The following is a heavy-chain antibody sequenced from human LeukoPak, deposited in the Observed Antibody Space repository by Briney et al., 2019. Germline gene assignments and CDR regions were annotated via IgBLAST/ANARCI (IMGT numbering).Heavy chain of an antibody. CDR1: GGSISNSY. D-gene: IGHD3-3*01. Sequence: ETLSLTCTVSGGSISNSYWSWVRQAPGKGLEWISLIYSGGTTHYADSVMGRFTISRDNSKTTLFLQMNSLKAEDTAVYYCATGGRSGVALEQWGQGTLVTVSS. V-gene: IGHV3-53*01. J-gene: IGHJ4*02. CDR3: ATGGRSGVALEQ. CDR2: IYSGGTT.